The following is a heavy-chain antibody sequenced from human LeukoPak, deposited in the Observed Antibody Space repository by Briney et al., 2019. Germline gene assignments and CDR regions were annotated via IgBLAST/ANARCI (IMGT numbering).Heavy chain of an antibody. CDR1: GFTFSGYA. Sequence: GGSLRLSCAASGFTFSGYAIHWVRQAPGKGLEWVAFISYDGTTKYYADSVKGRFTISRDNSMITLFLQMNSLRIEDTAVYYCARGRDPYYFDFWGQGTLVTVSS. D-gene: IGHD2-21*01. CDR3: ARGRDPYYFDF. J-gene: IGHJ4*02. CDR2: ISYDGTTK. V-gene: IGHV3-30-3*01.